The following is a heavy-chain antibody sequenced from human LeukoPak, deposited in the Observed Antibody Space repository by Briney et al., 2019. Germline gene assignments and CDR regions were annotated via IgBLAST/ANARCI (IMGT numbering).Heavy chain of an antibody. Sequence: SETLSLTCTVSGGSISSGSYYWSWIRQPAGKGLEWIGRIYTSGSTNYNPSLKSRVTISVDTSKNQFSLKLSSVTAADTAVYYCARESLRVSGSSGYLDYWGQGTLVTVSS. CDR1: GGSISSGSYY. D-gene: IGHD3-22*01. V-gene: IGHV4-61*02. J-gene: IGHJ4*02. CDR2: IYTSGST. CDR3: ARESLRVSGSSGYLDY.